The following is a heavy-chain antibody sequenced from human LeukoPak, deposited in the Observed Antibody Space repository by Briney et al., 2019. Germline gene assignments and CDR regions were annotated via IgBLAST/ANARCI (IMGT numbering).Heavy chain of an antibody. CDR3: ARVRAARAPIDY. V-gene: IGHV4-34*01. CDR2: INHSGST. CDR1: GGSFSGYD. Sequence: SETLSLTCAVYGGSFSGYDWSWIRQPPGKGLEWIGEINHSGSTNYNPSLKSRVTISVDTSKNQFSLKLSSVTAADTAVYYCARVRAARAPIDYWGQGTLVTVSS. J-gene: IGHJ4*02. D-gene: IGHD6-6*01.